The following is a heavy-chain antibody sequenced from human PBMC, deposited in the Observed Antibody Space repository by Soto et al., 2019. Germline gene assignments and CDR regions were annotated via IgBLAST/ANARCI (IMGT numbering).Heavy chain of an antibody. J-gene: IGHJ5*02. CDR1: GGSISSYY. CDR2: IYYSGST. D-gene: IGHD3-10*01. V-gene: IGHV4-59*01. Sequence: QVQLQESGPGLVKPSETLSLTCTVSGGSISSYYWSWIRQPPGKGLEWIGYIYYSGSTNYNPSLKSRVTISVDTSKNQFSLKLSSVTAADTAVYYCARDREESFRGFGELFGWFDPWGQGTLVTVSS. CDR3: ARDREESFRGFGELFGWFDP.